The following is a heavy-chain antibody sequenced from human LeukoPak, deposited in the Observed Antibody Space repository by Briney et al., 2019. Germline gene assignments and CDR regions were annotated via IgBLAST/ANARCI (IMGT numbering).Heavy chain of an antibody. CDR2: ISASGGST. Sequence: PGGSLRLSCAASGFTFSNYAMSWVRQAPGKGLEWVSAISASGGSTYYADSVKGRFSISRDNSKNTLYLQMNSLRAEDTAVYYCAKNYYDSSGPPDYWGQGTRVTDSS. CDR3: AKNYYDSSGPPDY. V-gene: IGHV3-23*01. D-gene: IGHD3-22*01. CDR1: GFTFSNYA. J-gene: IGHJ4*02.